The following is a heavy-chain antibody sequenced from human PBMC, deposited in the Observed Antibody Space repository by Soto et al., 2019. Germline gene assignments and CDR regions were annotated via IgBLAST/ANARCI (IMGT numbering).Heavy chain of an antibody. V-gene: IGHV3-33*06. CDR3: AKDWNDASDI. CDR1: GFTFSSYG. CDR2: IWFDGSQR. J-gene: IGHJ3*02. D-gene: IGHD1-1*01. Sequence: QVQLVESGGGVVQSGRSLRLSCAASGFTFSSYGMHWVRQAPGKGLDWVAVIWFDGSQRYYADSVKGRFTISRDNFKNTVYLQMDSLRVEDTAVYYCAKDWNDASDIWGQGTMVTVSS.